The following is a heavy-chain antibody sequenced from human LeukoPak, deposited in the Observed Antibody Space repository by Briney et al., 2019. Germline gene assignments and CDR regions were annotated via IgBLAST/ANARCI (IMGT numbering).Heavy chain of an antibody. CDR3: ARDGSSGPQRAAVAFDI. CDR2: IYHSGST. CDR1: GGSISSSSYY. D-gene: IGHD3-22*01. Sequence: SETLSLTCTVSGGSISSSSYYWGWIRQPPGKGLEWIGEIYHSGSTNYNPSLKSRVTISVDKSKNQFSLKLSSVTAADTAVYYCARDGSSGPQRAAVAFDIWGQGTMVTVSS. V-gene: IGHV4-39*07. J-gene: IGHJ3*02.